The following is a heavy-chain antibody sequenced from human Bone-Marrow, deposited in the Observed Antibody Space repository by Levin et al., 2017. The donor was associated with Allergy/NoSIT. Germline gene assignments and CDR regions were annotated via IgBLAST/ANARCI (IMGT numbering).Heavy chain of an antibody. J-gene: IGHJ4*02. Sequence: PGGSLRLSCAASGFTFSSCGMYWIRQAPGKGLEWVSAISGSGATTYYAESVKGRFTISRDNSKNTLFLQMNSLRADDTAVYYCAKWTGGALWGQGTLVSVSS. V-gene: IGHV3-23*01. CDR2: ISGSGATT. D-gene: IGHD2-8*02. CDR3: AKWTGGAL. CDR1: GFTFSSCG.